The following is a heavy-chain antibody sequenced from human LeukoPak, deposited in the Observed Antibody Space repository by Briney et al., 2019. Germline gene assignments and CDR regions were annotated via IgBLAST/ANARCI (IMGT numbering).Heavy chain of an antibody. V-gene: IGHV1-8*01. Sequence: ASVKVSCKASGYTFTSYDINWVRQATGQGLEWMAWMNPNSGNTGYAQKFQGRVTMTRNTSISTAYMELSSLRSEDTAVYYCARVGYSYGHDNGYYFDYWGQGTLVTVSS. J-gene: IGHJ4*02. CDR2: MNPNSGNT. CDR3: ARVGYSYGHDNGYYFDY. D-gene: IGHD5-18*01. CDR1: GYTFTSYD.